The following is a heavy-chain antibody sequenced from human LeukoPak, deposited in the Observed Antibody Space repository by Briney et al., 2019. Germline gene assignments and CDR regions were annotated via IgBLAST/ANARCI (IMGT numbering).Heavy chain of an antibody. CDR1: GGSISSSSYY. CDR3: ARRQGYCTNGVCYMDFDY. V-gene: IGHV4-39*07. CDR2: IYYSGST. Sequence: ASETLSLTCTVSGGSISSSSYYWGWIRQPPGKGLEGIGSIYYSGSTYYNPSLKSRVTISVDTSKNQFSLKLSSVTAADTAVYYCARRQGYCTNGVCYMDFDYWGQGTLVTVSS. J-gene: IGHJ4*02. D-gene: IGHD2-8*01.